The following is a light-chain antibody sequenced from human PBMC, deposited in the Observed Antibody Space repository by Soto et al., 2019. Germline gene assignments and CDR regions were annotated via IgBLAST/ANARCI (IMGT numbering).Light chain of an antibody. V-gene: IGLV2-8*01. CDR1: GSDIGAYNF. CDR3: SSHAGSNNLV. Sequence: QSALAQPPSASGSPGQSVTISCTGSGSDIGAYNFVSWYQQHPGKAPKLMIFGVTERPSGVPDRFSGSKSGNTASLTVSGLQAEDEADYYCSSHAGSNNLVFGGGTKVTVL. CDR2: GVT. J-gene: IGLJ3*02.